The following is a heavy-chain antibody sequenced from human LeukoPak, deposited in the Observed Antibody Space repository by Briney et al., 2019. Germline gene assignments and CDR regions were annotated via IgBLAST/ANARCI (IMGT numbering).Heavy chain of an antibody. Sequence: GGSLRLSCAASGFTFNTYWMSWVRQAPGKGLEWVANIKQDGSEKYYVDSVKGRFTISRDNAKNSLYLQMDSLRAEDTAVYYCARGKIVGATFFDYWGQGTLATVSS. CDR3: ARGKIVGATFFDY. D-gene: IGHD1-26*01. J-gene: IGHJ4*02. CDR2: IKQDGSEK. CDR1: GFTFNTYW. V-gene: IGHV3-7*01.